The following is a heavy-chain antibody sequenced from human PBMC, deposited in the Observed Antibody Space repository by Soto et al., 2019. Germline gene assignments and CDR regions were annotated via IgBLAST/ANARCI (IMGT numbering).Heavy chain of an antibody. CDR2: INAGNGNT. V-gene: IGHV1-3*05. D-gene: IGHD6-6*01. J-gene: IGHJ4*02. CDR3: ARAVGGPSSNLDY. Sequence: QVQLVQSGAEEKKPGASVKVSCKASGYTFTSYAMHWVRQAPGQRLEWMGGINAGNGNTKYSQKFQGRVTITRDTYASTAYMELSSLRSEDTAVYYCARAVGGPSSNLDYWGQGTLVTVSS. CDR1: GYTFTSYA.